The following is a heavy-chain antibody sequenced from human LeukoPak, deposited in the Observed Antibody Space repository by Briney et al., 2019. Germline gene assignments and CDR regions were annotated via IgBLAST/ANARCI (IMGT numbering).Heavy chain of an antibody. CDR3: ARVRRDSGSYLPDY. V-gene: IGHV4-59*01. CDR1: GGSISSYY. CDR2: IYYSGST. J-gene: IGHJ4*02. D-gene: IGHD1-26*01. Sequence: PSETLSLTCTVSGGSISSYYWSWIRQPPGKGLEWIGYIYYSGSTNYNPSLKSRVTISVDTSKNQFSLKLSSVTAADTAVYYCARVRRDSGSYLPDYWGQGTLVTVSS.